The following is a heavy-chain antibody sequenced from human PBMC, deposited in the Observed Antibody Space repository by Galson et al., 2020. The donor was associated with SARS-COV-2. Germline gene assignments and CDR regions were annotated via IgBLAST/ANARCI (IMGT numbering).Heavy chain of an antibody. CDR1: GGTFSSYA. CDR3: ARVPLITSYYYYYMDV. Sequence: SVKVSCKASGGTFSSYAISWVRQAPGQGLEWMGGIIPILGIANYAQKFQGRVTITADKSTSTAYMELSSLRSEDTAVYYCARVPLITSYYYYYMDVWGKGTTVTVSS. CDR2: IIPILGIA. V-gene: IGHV1-69*10. J-gene: IGHJ6*03.